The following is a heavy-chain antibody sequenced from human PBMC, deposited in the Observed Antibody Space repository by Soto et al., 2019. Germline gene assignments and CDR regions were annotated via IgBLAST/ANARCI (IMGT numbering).Heavy chain of an antibody. J-gene: IGHJ3*02. V-gene: IGHV3-30-3*01. CDR3: ARGHEVLIADSPRGARGDI. CDR2: ISYDGSNK. Sequence: QVQLEESGGGVVEPGRSLGLSCAASGFSLNNYAMHWVRQAPGKGLEWLAVISYDGSNKYYADSVKGRFTISRDNSKNTVYLRMDSLRAEDTAVYYCARGHEVLIADSPRGARGDIWGQGTMVTVSS. D-gene: IGHD6-6*01. CDR1: GFSLNNYA.